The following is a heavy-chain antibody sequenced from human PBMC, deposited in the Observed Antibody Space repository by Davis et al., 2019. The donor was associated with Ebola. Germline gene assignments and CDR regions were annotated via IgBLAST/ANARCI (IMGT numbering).Heavy chain of an antibody. CDR1: GYTFTSYG. J-gene: IGHJ6*02. CDR2: ISAYNGNT. V-gene: IGHV1-18*01. D-gene: IGHD5-18*01. CDR3: ARLDIAMEHYYYYGMDV. Sequence: ASVKVSCKASGYTFTSYGISWVRQAPGQGLEWMGWISAYNGNTNYAQKLQGRVTMTTDTSTSTAYMELRSLRSDDTAVYYCARLDIAMEHYYYYGMDVWGQGTTVTVSS.